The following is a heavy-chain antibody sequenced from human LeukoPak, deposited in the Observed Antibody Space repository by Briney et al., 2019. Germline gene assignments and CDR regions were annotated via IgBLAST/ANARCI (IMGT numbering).Heavy chain of an antibody. CDR1: GGSISSYY. D-gene: IGHD6-13*01. CDR2: IYYSGST. V-gene: IGHV4-59*01. Sequence: SETLSLTCTVSGGSISSYYWSWIRQPPGKGLEWIGYIYYSGSTNYNPSLKSRVTISVDTSKNQFSLKLSSVTAADTAVYYCARGRGSSPPLAVWGKGTTVTVSS. J-gene: IGHJ6*04. CDR3: ARGRGSSPPLAV.